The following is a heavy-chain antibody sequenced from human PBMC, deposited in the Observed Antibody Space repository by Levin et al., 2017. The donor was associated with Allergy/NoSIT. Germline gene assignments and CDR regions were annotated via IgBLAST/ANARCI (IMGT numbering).Heavy chain of an antibody. CDR3: ASGGGILRFLEWLSHDAFDI. V-gene: IGHV1-46*01. Sequence: ASVKVSCKASGYTFTSYYMHWVRQAPGQGLEWMGIINPSGGSTSYAQKFQGRVTMTRDTSTSTVYMELSSLRSEDTAVYYCASGGGILRFLEWLSHDAFDIWGQGTMVTVSS. J-gene: IGHJ3*02. D-gene: IGHD3-3*01. CDR1: GYTFTSYY. CDR2: INPSGGST.